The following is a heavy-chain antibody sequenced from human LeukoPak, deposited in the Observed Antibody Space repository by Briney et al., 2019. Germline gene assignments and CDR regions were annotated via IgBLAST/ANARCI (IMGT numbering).Heavy chain of an antibody. J-gene: IGHJ4*02. D-gene: IGHD6-19*01. CDR1: GFTFSGYS. CDR2: INRISNII. V-gene: IGHV3-48*01. Sequence: PGGSLRLSCAASGFTFSGYSMNWVRQAPGKGLEWVSYINRISNIIDYADSVKGRFTISTDNAKNSLYLQMNSLRAEDTAVYYCAKSYGSAWGLFDYWGQGTLVTVSS. CDR3: AKSYGSAWGLFDY.